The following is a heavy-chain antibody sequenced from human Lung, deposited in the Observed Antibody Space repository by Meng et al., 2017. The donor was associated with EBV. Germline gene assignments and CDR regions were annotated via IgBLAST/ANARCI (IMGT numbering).Heavy chain of an antibody. Sequence: VAVERWGAEFWSLSDSLSLTCCVYGGSLRGHYGSSIPQTPGKVLEWIGEINHSESTNYNPSLKSRVTISVDTSKNLFSLKLSSVTAADTAVYYCARGRIIGDSSGYSDYWGQGTLVTVSS. D-gene: IGHD3-22*01. J-gene: IGHJ4*02. CDR3: ARGRIIGDSSGYSDY. V-gene: IGHV4-34*01. CDR2: INHSEST. CDR1: GGSLRGHY.